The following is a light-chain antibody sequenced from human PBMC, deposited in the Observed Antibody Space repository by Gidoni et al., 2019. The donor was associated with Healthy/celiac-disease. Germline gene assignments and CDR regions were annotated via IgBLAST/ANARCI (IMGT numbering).Light chain of an antibody. J-gene: IGLJ1*01. CDR1: SSDVGGYNY. Sequence: QSALTQPASVSGSPGQSITISCTGTSSDVGGYNYVSWSQQHTGKAPKLMIYEVSNRPSGVSNRFSGSKSGNTASLTISGLQAEDEADYYCSSYTSSSTPYVFGTGTKVTVL. V-gene: IGLV2-14*01. CDR3: SSYTSSSTPYV. CDR2: EVS.